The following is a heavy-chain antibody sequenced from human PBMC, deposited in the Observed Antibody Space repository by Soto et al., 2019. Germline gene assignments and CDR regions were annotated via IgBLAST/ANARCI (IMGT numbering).Heavy chain of an antibody. Sequence: GGSLRLSCAASGFTFSSYAMSWVRQAPGKGLEWVSAISGSGGSTYYADSVKGRFTISRDNSKNTLYLQMNSLRAEDTAVYYCAKDPQAFYYYYGMDVWGQGTTVTVSS. CDR1: GFTFSSYA. CDR3: AKDPQAFYYYYGMDV. J-gene: IGHJ6*02. V-gene: IGHV3-23*01. CDR2: ISGSGGST.